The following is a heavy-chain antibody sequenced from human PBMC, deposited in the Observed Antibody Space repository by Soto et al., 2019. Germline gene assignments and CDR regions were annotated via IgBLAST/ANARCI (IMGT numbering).Heavy chain of an antibody. D-gene: IGHD6-19*01. CDR3: APRMRDYRSGWYYY. Sequence: GGSLRLSCAASGFTFSSYAMSWVRQAPGKGLEWVSAISGSGGSTYYADSVKGRFTISRDNSKNTLYLQMNSLRAEDTAVYYCAPRMRDYRSGWYYYWGQGTLVTVSS. J-gene: IGHJ4*02. CDR1: GFTFSSYA. CDR2: ISGSGGST. V-gene: IGHV3-23*01.